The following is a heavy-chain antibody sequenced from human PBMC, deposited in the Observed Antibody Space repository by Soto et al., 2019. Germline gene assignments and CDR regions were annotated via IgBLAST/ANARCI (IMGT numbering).Heavy chain of an antibody. V-gene: IGHV1-69*13. CDR3: ARGLEEYYYDSSGYCSAR. J-gene: IGHJ4*02. Sequence: SVKVSCKASGGTFSTYAITWVRQAPGQGLEWMGGIIPIFGTAHYEQKFQGRVTITADVSTSTAYMELSSLRSEDTAVYYCARGLEEYYYDSSGYCSARGGKGTLLTVCS. CDR2: IIPIFGTA. D-gene: IGHD3-22*01. CDR1: GGTFSTYA.